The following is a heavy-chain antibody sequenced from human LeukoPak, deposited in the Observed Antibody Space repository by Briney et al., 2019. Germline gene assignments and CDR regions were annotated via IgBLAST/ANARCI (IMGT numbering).Heavy chain of an antibody. J-gene: IGHJ5*02. CDR1: GVTLSTCG. D-gene: IGHD5-24*01. CDR3: AKDLYDNDWYNYFDP. Sequence: GGTLRLSCADSGVTLSTCGMHWVRQDPGQGLEWVAMISHDGNSKQYADFANGRFTNSRDNSKNTLYLEMNSLRTEDTAVYHCAKDLYDNDWYNYFDPWGQGALVTVSS. V-gene: IGHV3-30*18. CDR2: ISHDGNSK.